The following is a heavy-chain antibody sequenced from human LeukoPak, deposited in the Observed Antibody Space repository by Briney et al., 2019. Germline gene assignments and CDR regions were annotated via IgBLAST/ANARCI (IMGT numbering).Heavy chain of an antibody. CDR2: INPSGDGT. V-gene: IGHV1-46*01. Sequence: ASVKVSCKASGYSLTSYFMHWVRQAPGQGLEWVGVINPSGDGTSYTQKFQGRVTMTRDMSTSTVYMELSSLRSEDTAVYYCARHKGSGYSRDAFDIWGQGTMVTVSS. J-gene: IGHJ3*02. D-gene: IGHD3-3*01. CDR3: ARHKGSGYSRDAFDI. CDR1: GYSLTSYF.